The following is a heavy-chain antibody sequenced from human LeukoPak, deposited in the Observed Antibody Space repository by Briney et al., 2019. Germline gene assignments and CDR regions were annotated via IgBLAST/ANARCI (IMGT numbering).Heavy chain of an antibody. CDR1: GGSISSRSHY. CDR2: IYYSGST. V-gene: IGHV4-39*01. D-gene: IGHD3-9*01. Sequence: PSETLSLTCTVSGGSISSRSHYWCWMPQPPGKGLEWLGSIYYSGSTSYNPYLKRRVTISVDTSKNRFSLKLSAVTAADTAVYYCARRIDLAGSTSDDWGQGALVTASS. CDR3: ARRIDLAGSTSDD. J-gene: IGHJ4*02.